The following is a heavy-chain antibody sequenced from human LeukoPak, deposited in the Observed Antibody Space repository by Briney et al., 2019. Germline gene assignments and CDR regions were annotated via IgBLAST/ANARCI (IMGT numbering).Heavy chain of an antibody. J-gene: IGHJ4*02. CDR3: ASRKLGNDY. CDR1: GGSISSGGYS. CDR2: IYYSGSA. D-gene: IGHD7-27*01. V-gene: IGHV4-30-4*07. Sequence: SETLSLTCAVSGGSISSGGYSWTWLRQPPGKGLEWIGYIYYSGSAYYNPSLKSRFTISVDTSKNQFSLKVISVTAADTAVYYCASRKLGNDYWGQGTLVTVSS.